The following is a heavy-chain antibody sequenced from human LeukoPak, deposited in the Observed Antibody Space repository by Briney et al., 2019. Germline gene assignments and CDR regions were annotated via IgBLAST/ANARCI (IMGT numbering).Heavy chain of an antibody. Sequence: PSETLSLTCAVYSGSFSGYYWSWLRQPPGKGLEWIGEINHSGSTNYNPSLKSRVTISVDTSKNQFSLKLSSVTAADTAVYYCARSGYDILTGYYHPNYYFDYWGQGTLVTVSS. CDR2: INHSGST. J-gene: IGHJ4*02. V-gene: IGHV4-34*01. CDR1: SGSFSGYY. CDR3: ARSGYDILTGYYHPNYYFDY. D-gene: IGHD3-9*01.